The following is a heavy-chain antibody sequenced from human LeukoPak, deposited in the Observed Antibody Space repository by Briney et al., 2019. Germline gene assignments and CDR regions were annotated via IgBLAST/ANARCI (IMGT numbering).Heavy chain of an antibody. V-gene: IGHV4-34*01. CDR1: GGSFSGYY. J-gene: IGHJ4*02. CDR2: INHSGST. CDR3: ARGVGAAAGTNFDY. Sequence: SETLSLTCAVYGGSFSGYYWSWIRQPPGKGLEWIGEINHSGSTNYNPSLKSRVTISVDTSKNQFSLKLSSVTAADTAVYYCARGVGAAAGTNFDYWGQGTLVTASS. D-gene: IGHD6-13*01.